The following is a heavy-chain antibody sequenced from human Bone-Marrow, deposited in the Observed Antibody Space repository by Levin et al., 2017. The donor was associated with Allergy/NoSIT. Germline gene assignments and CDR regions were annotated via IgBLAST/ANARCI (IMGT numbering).Heavy chain of an antibody. V-gene: IGHV3-21*01. CDR1: GFTFLSYT. CDR3: ARGLRGMATITGVHS. D-gene: IGHD5-24*01. CDR2: ISSSSRHI. J-gene: IGHJ4*02. Sequence: GESLKISCAASGFTFLSYTMAWVRQAPGKGLEWVSSISSSSRHIYYADSLQGRFTISRDNAKNSLYLQMSSLRVEDTAVYYCARGLRGMATITGVHSWGQGTLVTVSS.